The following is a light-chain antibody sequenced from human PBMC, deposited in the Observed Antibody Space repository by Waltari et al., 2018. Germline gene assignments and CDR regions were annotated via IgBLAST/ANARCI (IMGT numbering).Light chain of an antibody. CDR1: HGISSG. CDR2: AAS. V-gene: IGKV1-12*02. Sequence: DIQMTQSPSSVSASVGDRVTSTFRASHGISSGLAWYQQKPGKAPKLLIYAASSLQSGVPSRFSGSGSGTHFTLTISSLQPEDFATYYCQQANTNTFPPTFGQGTKVEIK. CDR3: QQANTNTFPPT. J-gene: IGKJ1*01.